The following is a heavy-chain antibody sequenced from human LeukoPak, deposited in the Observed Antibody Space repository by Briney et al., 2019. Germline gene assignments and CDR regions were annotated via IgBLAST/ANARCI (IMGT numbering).Heavy chain of an antibody. V-gene: IGHV4-59*12. CDR1: DDSITMEY. J-gene: IGHJ3*02. CDR3: ARGSDAFDI. CDR2: VEHTGST. Sequence: SETLSLTCSVSDDSITMEYWTWVRQPRGKGLGWLGYVEHTGSTNFNPSLNGRVSTSRDTTKNLFSLKLSPVTAADTPVYSCARGSDAFDIWGQGTMVTVSA.